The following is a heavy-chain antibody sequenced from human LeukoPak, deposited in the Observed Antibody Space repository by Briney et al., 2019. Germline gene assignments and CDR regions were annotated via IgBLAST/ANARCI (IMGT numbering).Heavy chain of an antibody. CDR3: ARVSRYDFWSGFQISVFDY. D-gene: IGHD3-3*01. V-gene: IGHV4-39*07. Sequence: SETLSLTCTVSGGSISSSSYYWGWIRQPPGKGLEWIGSIYYSGSTNYNPSLKSRVTISVDTSKNQFSLKLSSVTAADTAVYYCARVSRYDFWSGFQISVFDYWGQGTLVTVSS. CDR2: IYYSGST. CDR1: GGSISSSSYY. J-gene: IGHJ4*02.